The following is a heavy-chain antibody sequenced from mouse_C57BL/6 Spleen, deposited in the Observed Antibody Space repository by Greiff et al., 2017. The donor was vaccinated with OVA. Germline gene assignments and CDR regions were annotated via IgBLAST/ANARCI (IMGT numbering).Heavy chain of an antibody. D-gene: IGHD2-4*01. J-gene: IGHJ2*01. CDR1: GYTFTDYN. CDR2: INPNNGGT. CDR3: ATSTMITTFLDY. Sequence: EVQRVESGPELVKPGASVKMSCKASGYTFTDYNMHWVKQSHGKSLEWIGYINPNNGGTSYNQKFKGKATLTVNKSSSTAYMELRSLTSEDSAVYYCATSTMITTFLDYWGQGTTLTVSS. V-gene: IGHV1-22*01.